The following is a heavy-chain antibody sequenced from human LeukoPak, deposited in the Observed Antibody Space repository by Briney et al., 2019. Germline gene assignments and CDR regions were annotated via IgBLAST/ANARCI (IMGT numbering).Heavy chain of an antibody. Sequence: GGSLRLSCAASGFTFSTYAMSWVRQAPGKGLERVSTIYYSGGNTYSADSVKGRFTISRDSAKNTLYLQMNGLRAEDTAVYYCAKDQGQAVVPRRFDYWGQGTLVTVSS. V-gene: IGHV3-23*01. CDR2: IYYSGGNT. J-gene: IGHJ4*02. CDR1: GFTFSTYA. D-gene: IGHD2-15*01. CDR3: AKDQGQAVVPRRFDY.